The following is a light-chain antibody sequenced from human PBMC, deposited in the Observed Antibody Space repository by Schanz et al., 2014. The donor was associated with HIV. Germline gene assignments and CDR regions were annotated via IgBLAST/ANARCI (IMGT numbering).Light chain of an antibody. Sequence: DIQMTQSPSSLSASVGDRVTITCRASQSISNYLNWYQQKPGKAPKLLIYAASSLQSGVPSRFSGSGSGTDFTLTISSLQPDDFATYYCQQCVTYPYSFGQGTRLDVK. CDR2: AAS. J-gene: IGKJ2*03. CDR1: QSISNY. V-gene: IGKV1-39*01. CDR3: QQCVTYPYS.